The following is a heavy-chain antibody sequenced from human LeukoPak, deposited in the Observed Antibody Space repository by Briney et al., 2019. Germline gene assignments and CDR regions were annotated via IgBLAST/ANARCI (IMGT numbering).Heavy chain of an antibody. D-gene: IGHD3-10*01. CDR1: GYSISTGYY. CDR3: ARRITMVRGVIIRPGWFDP. V-gene: IGHV4-38-2*02. Sequence: SETLSLTCTVSGYSISTGYYWGWIRQPPGKGLEWIGSIYHSGTTYYNPSLKSRVTISVDTSKNQFSLKLSSVTAADTAVYYCARRITMVRGVIIRPGWFDPWGQGTLVTVSS. CDR2: IYHSGTT. J-gene: IGHJ5*02.